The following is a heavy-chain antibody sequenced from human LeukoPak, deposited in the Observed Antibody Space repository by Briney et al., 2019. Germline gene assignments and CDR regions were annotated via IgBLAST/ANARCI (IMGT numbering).Heavy chain of an antibody. CDR3: AKVWRGNYYDY. Sequence: GGSLRLSCAASGFSFRTYSMNWVRQAPGKGLEWLSYISRDSKTIYYADSVKGRFTISRDNSKNTLYLQMNSLRSEDTALYYCAKVWRGNYYDYWGQGTLVTVSS. CDR2: ISRDSKTI. J-gene: IGHJ4*02. D-gene: IGHD1-1*01. V-gene: IGHV3-48*01. CDR1: GFSFRTYS.